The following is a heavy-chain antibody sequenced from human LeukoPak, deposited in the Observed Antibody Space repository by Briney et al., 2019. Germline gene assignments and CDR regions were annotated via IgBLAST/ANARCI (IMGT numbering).Heavy chain of an antibody. CDR1: GFTVSSNY. CDR2: IYSGGST. CDR3: ARVDGPFLWFRELLTPLAGYMDV. V-gene: IGHV3-53*01. Sequence: PGGSLRLSCAASGFTVSSNYMSWVRQAPGKGLEWVSVIYSGGSTYYADSVKGRFTISRDNSKNTLYLQMNSLRAEDTAVYYCARVDGPFLWFRELLTPLAGYMDVWGKGTTVTVSS. J-gene: IGHJ6*03. D-gene: IGHD3-10*01.